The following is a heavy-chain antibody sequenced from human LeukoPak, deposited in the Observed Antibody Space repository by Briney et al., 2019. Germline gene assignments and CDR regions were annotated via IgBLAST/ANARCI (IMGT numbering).Heavy chain of an antibody. D-gene: IGHD2-2*01. V-gene: IGHV4-4*07. J-gene: IGHJ6*03. CDR2: MHISGTT. CDR1: GGSISTYY. CDR3: AREDYQLVSGVFYYYVNV. Sequence: SETLSLTCTVSGGSISTYYWSWIRLPAGKGLEWIGRMHISGTTYYNPSLKSRVTMSLDTSKDQFSLKVNSVTAADTAVYYCAREDYQLVSGVFYYYVNVWGKGTTVTVSS.